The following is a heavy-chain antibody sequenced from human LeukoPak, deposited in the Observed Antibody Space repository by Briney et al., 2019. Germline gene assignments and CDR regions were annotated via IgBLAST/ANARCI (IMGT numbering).Heavy chain of an antibody. V-gene: IGHV1-18*01. CDR3: AKDNPRVVGDTATFDP. CDR2: MSTSNGNT. CDR1: GYTLTSYG. J-gene: IGHJ5*02. D-gene: IGHD1-26*01. Sequence: ASVKVSCEASGYTLTSYGINWMRQAPGQGLEWMGWMSTSNGNTNYAQKLQGRVTMTTDTSTSTAYMELRSLRSDDTAVYYCAKDNPRVVGDTATFDPWGQGTLVTVSS.